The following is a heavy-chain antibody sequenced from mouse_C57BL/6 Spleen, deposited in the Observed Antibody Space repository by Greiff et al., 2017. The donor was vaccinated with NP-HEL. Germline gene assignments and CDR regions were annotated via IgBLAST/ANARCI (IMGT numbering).Heavy chain of an antibody. Sequence: EVNLVESGGGLVKPGGSLKLSCAASGFTFSDYGMHWVRQAPEKGLEWVAYISSGSSTIYYADTVKGRFTISRDNAKNTLFLQMTSLRSEDTAMYYCARSRISRYYAMDYWGQGTSVTVSS. CDR1: GFTFSDYG. CDR3: ARSRISRYYAMDY. J-gene: IGHJ4*01. D-gene: IGHD1-1*01. CDR2: ISSGSSTI. V-gene: IGHV5-17*01.